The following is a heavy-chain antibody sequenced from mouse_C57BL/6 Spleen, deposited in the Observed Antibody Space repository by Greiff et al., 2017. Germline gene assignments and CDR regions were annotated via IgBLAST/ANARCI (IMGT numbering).Heavy chain of an antibody. CDR2: IRNKANGYTT. CDR1: GFTFTDYY. J-gene: IGHJ4*01. CDR3: ARYGNFGGNAMDY. V-gene: IGHV7-3*01. Sequence: EVMLVESGGGLVQPGGSLSLSCAASGFTFTDYYMSWVRQPPGKALEWLGFIRNKANGYTTEYSASVKGRFTISRDNSQSILYLQMNALRAEDSATDYCARYGNFGGNAMDYWGQGTSVTVSS. D-gene: IGHD2-1*01.